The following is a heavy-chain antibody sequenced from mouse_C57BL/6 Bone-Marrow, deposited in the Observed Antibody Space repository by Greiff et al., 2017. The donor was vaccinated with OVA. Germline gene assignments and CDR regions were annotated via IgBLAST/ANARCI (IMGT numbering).Heavy chain of an antibody. CDR2: IHPNSGST. D-gene: IGHD2-5*01. CDR1: GYTFTSYW. J-gene: IGHJ2*01. V-gene: IGHV1-64*01. CDR3: ARRNYSNYGPYY. Sequence: VQLQQPGAELVKPGASVKLSCKASGYTFTSYWMHWVTQRPGQGLEWIGMIHPNSGSTNYHEKFKSKATLTVDKSSSTAYMQRSSLTSEDSAVYYCARRNYSNYGPYYWGQGTTLTVSS.